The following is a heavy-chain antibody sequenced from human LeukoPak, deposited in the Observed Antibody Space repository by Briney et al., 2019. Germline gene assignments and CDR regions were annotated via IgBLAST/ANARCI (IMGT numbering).Heavy chain of an antibody. V-gene: IGHV3-23*01. CDR1: GFSFDAYA. CDR3: AKDHDNTDFYYYFDS. CDR2: ISETGRTT. J-gene: IGHJ4*02. D-gene: IGHD3-10*01. Sequence: PGGSLRLSCAASGFSFDAYAMSWVRQAPGKGLEWVSSISETGRTTSYTDSVKGPFTISRDKSKSTLHLQMNRLRAEDTALYYCAKDHDNTDFYYYFDSWGQGTLVTVSS.